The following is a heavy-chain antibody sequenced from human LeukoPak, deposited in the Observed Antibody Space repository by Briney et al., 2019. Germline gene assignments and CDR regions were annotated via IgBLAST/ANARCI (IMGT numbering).Heavy chain of an antibody. V-gene: IGHV4-34*01. CDR1: GGSFSGYY. CDR2: INHSGST. CDR3: AGTTARGLFEYYSDY. J-gene: IGHJ4*02. D-gene: IGHD1-1*01. Sequence: SETLSLTCAVYGGSFSGYYWSWIRQPPGKGLEWIGEINHSGSTNYNPSLKSRVTISVDTSKNQFSLKLSSVTAADTAVYYCAGTTARGLFEYYSDYWGQGTLVTVSS.